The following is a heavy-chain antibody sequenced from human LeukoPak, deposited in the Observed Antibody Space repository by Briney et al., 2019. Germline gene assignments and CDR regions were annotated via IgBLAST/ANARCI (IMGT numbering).Heavy chain of an antibody. J-gene: IGHJ4*02. Sequence: GGSLRFSCAASGFTVSSTYMSWVRQAPGKGLEWVSVYSGGTTYYADSVKGRLTISRDNSKNTLYLQMNSLRAEDTAVYYCASGTQLWHGGYWGQGTLVTVSS. V-gene: IGHV3-66*02. CDR3: ASGTQLWHGGY. CDR1: GFTVSSTY. CDR2: YSGGTT. D-gene: IGHD5-18*01.